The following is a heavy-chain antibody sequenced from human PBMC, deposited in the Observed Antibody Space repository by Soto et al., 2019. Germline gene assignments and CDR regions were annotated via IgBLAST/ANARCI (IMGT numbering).Heavy chain of an antibody. V-gene: IGHV4-61*01. D-gene: IGHD1-26*01. CDR1: GGSVSSCSYY. Sequence: SETLSLTCTVSGGSVSSCSYYWSWNRHPPGKGLEWIGYIYYSGSTNYNPSLKSRVTISVDTSKNQFSLYLHLKSLRAEDTAVYYCARPYSGSYYFDYWGQGTLVTVSS. CDR3: ARPYSGSYYFDY. CDR2: IYYSGST. J-gene: IGHJ4*02.